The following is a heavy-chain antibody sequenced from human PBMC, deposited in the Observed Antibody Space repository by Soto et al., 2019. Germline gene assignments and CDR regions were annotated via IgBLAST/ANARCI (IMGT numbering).Heavy chain of an antibody. D-gene: IGHD3-10*01. CDR2: IWYDGSNK. J-gene: IGHJ6*03. Sequence: GGSLRLSCAASGFTFSSYGMHWVRQAPGKGLEWVAVIWYDGSNKYYADSVKGRFTISRDNSKNTLYLQMNSLRAEDTAVYYCARDYYGSGWISYYYYMDVWGKGTTVTVSS. CDR3: ARDYYGSGWISYYYYMDV. V-gene: IGHV3-33*01. CDR1: GFTFSSYG.